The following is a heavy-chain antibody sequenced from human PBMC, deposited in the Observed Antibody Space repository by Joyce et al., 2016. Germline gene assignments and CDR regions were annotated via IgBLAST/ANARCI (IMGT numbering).Heavy chain of an antibody. J-gene: IGHJ4*02. Sequence: EVQLVESGGGLVQPGGSLRLSCVGSGFTVSSKNMSWVRQAPGKGLEWVSVIYPGGTTYYADSVKGRFTMSTHNSENTVYLQMSTLRVEDTAVYYCARAQEFDYWGQGTLVTVSS. CDR1: GFTVSSKN. CDR2: IYPGGTT. V-gene: IGHV3-53*04. CDR3: ARAQEFDY.